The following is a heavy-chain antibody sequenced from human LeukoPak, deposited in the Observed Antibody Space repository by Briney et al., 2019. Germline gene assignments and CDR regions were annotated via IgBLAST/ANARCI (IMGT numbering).Heavy chain of an antibody. D-gene: IGHD1-26*01. Sequence: SLRLSCAASGFTFDDYAMHWVRQAPGKGLEWVSGISWNSGSIGYADSVKGRFTISRDNAKNSLYLQMNSLRAEDTALYYCAKDIVGSAYYYYGMDVWGQGTTVTVSS. CDR1: GFTFDDYA. CDR2: ISWNSGSI. V-gene: IGHV3-9*01. J-gene: IGHJ6*02. CDR3: AKDIVGSAYYYYGMDV.